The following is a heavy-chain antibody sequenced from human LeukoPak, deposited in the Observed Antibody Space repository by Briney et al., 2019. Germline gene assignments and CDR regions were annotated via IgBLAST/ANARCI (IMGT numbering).Heavy chain of an antibody. CDR2: IKSKTDGGTT. CDR3: TTDPHSSGRDY. J-gene: IGHJ4*02. Sequence: GGSLRLSCAASGFTFSNAWMSWVRQAPGKGLEWVGRIKSKTDGGTTDYAAPVKGRFTIARDDSKNTLYLQTNSLKTEDTAVYYYTTDPHSSGRDYWGQGTLVTVSS. V-gene: IGHV3-15*01. D-gene: IGHD6-19*01. CDR1: GFTFSNAW.